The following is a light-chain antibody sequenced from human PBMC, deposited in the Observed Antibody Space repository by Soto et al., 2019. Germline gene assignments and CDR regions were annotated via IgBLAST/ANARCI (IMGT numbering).Light chain of an antibody. Sequence: QSALTQPRSVSGSPEQSVTISCTGTSSDVGGYNYVSWYQQHPGKAPKVMIYDVSKRPSGVPDRFSGSKSGNTASLTISGLQADDEADYYCCSYAGSYTYVFGTGTKLTVL. CDR3: CSYAGSYTYV. CDR1: SSDVGGYNY. V-gene: IGLV2-11*01. J-gene: IGLJ1*01. CDR2: DVS.